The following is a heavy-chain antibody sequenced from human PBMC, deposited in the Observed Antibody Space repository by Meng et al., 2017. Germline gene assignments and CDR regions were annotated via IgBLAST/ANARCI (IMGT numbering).Heavy chain of an antibody. V-gene: IGHV3-7*01. D-gene: IGHD3-9*01. CDR1: GFTFSSYW. CDR2: IKQDGSEK. Sequence: GGTLRLTCAASGFTFSSYWCSWVRQAPGKGLVWVANIKQDGSEKYYVDSVKGRFTISRDNAKNQLSLHMNSLRAEDTAVYYCARASVDGWLFYYYYGMDVWGQGTMVTVSS. CDR3: ARASVDGWLFYYYYGMDV. J-gene: IGHJ6*02.